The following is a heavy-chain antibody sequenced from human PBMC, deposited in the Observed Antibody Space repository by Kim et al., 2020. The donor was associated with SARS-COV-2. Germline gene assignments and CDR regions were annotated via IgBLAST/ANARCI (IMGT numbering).Heavy chain of an antibody. CDR2: INPNSGGT. Sequence: ASVKVSCKASGYTFTGYYMHWVRQAPGQGLEWMGWINPNSGGTNYAQKFQGRVTMTRDTSISTAYMELSRLRSDDTAVYYCAREARVYYDSSEYYYYGMDVWGQGTTVTVSS. D-gene: IGHD3-22*01. V-gene: IGHV1-2*02. CDR1: GYTFTGYY. CDR3: AREARVYYDSSEYYYYGMDV. J-gene: IGHJ6*02.